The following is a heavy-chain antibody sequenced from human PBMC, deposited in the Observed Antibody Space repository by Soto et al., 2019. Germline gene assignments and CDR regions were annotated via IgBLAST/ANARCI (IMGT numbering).Heavy chain of an antibody. J-gene: IGHJ4*02. CDR3: ARDVWAVAAPTPFDY. CDR1: GYSFTSYG. Sequence: ASVKVSCKASGYSFTSYGISWVRQAPGQGLEWMGWISAYNGNTNYAQKLQGRVTMTTDTSTSTAYMELRSLRSDDTAVYYCARDVWAVAAPTPFDYWGQGTLVTVSS. V-gene: IGHV1-18*01. D-gene: IGHD6-19*01. CDR2: ISAYNGNT.